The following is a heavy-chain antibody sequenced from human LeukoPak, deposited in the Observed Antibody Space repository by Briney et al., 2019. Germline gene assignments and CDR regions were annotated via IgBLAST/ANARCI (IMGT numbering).Heavy chain of an antibody. CDR2: IANTGDTR. CDR3: AREDYSKGGGYFDY. J-gene: IGHJ4*02. CDR1: GFTFSNYE. D-gene: IGHD4-11*01. V-gene: IGHV3-48*03. Sequence: GGSLRLSGAASGFTFSNYEMNWVRQAPGKGLQWVSYIANTGDTRNYADSVKGRFTVSRDNAKNSLYLQMNSLRAEDTAIYYCAREDYSKGGGYFDYWGQGTLVTVSS.